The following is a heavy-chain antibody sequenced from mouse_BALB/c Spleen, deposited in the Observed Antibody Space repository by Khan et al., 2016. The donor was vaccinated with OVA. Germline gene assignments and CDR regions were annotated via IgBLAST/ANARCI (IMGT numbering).Heavy chain of an antibody. CDR2: IWSDGIT. CDR1: GFSLTTYG. J-gene: IGHJ4*01. CDR3: ARGGFYAMDY. Sequence: QVQLKQSGPGLVAPSQSLSITCTVSGFSLTTYGVHWVRQPPGKGLEWLVVIWSDGITTYNSALKSRLSISKDNSKSQVFLKMNRLQTDDTDMYYCARGGFYAMDYWGQGTSVTVSS. V-gene: IGHV2-6*02.